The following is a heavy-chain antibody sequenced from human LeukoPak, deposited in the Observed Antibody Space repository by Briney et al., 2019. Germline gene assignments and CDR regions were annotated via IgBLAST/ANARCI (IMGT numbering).Heavy chain of an antibody. D-gene: IGHD5-12*01. CDR1: GFTFSSYW. CDR2: INSDGSSP. J-gene: IGHJ4*02. Sequence: GGSLRLSCAASGFTFSSYWMHWVRQAPGKGLVWVSRINSDGSSPTYADSVKGRFTITRDNAKNTLYLQMSSLRAEDTAVYYCARADIVATISDYWGQGTLVTVSS. V-gene: IGHV3-74*01. CDR3: ARADIVATISDY.